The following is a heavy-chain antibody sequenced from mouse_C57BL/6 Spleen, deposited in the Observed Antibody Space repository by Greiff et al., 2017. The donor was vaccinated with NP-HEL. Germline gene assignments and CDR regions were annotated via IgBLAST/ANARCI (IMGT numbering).Heavy chain of an antibody. Sequence: QVQLKESGAELVKPGASVKLSCKASGYTFTEYTIHWVKQRSGQGLEWIGWFYPGSGSIKYNEKFKDKATLTADKSSSTVYMELSRLTSEDSAVYFCARHEDNDGYYVWYFDVWGTGTTVTVSS. D-gene: IGHD2-3*01. CDR2: FYPGSGSI. CDR1: GYTFTEYT. CDR3: ARHEDNDGYYVWYFDV. V-gene: IGHV1-62-2*01. J-gene: IGHJ1*03.